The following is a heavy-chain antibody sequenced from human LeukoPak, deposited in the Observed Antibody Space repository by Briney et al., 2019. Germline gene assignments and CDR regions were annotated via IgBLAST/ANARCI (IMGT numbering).Heavy chain of an antibody. CDR2: ISSSGSTI. CDR1: GFTFSDYY. V-gene: IGHV3-11*04. CDR3: ARVRSYGDYKYYYYYMDV. J-gene: IGHJ6*03. Sequence: GGSLRLSCAASGFTFSDYYMSWIRQAPGKGLEWVSYISSSGSTIYYADSVKGRFTISRDNAKNSLYLQMNSLRAEDTAVYYCARVRSYGDYKYYYYYMDVWGKGTTVTVSS. D-gene: IGHD4-17*01.